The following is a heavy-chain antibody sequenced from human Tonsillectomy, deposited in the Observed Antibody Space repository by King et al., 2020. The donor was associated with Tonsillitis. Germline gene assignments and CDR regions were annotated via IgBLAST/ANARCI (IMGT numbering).Heavy chain of an antibody. CDR3: ARGGSSSWYAFYFDY. Sequence: VQLQESGPGLGKPLETLSLTCTVSGGSIRSYYWSWIRHPPGEGLGWLGFIFYRWSPNSHTPPKIRVTKTVDPSKNPFSLKLSSVTAADTAVYYCARGGSSSWYAFYFDYWGQGTLVTVSS. D-gene: IGHD6-13*01. J-gene: IGHJ4*02. V-gene: IGHV4-59*01. CDR1: GGSIRSYY. CDR2: IFYRWSP.